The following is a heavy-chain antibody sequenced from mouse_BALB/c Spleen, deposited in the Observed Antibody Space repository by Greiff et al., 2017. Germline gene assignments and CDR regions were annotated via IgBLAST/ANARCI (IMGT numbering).Heavy chain of an antibody. Sequence: QVQLQQSGAELVRPGVSVKISCKGSGYTFTDYAMHWVKQSHAKSLEWIGVISTYYGNTNYNQKFKGKATMTVDKSSSTAYMELARLTSEDSAVYYCARELGRSRFAYWGQGTLVTVSA. CDR3: ARELGRSRFAY. D-gene: IGHD4-1*01. J-gene: IGHJ3*01. CDR1: GYTFTDYA. CDR2: ISTYYGNT. V-gene: IGHV1S137*01.